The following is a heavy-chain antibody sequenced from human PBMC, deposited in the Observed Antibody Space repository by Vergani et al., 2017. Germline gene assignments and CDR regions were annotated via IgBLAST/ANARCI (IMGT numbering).Heavy chain of an antibody. CDR2: IKQDGSEK. J-gene: IGHJ3*02. V-gene: IGHV3-7*01. CDR1: GFTFSSYW. D-gene: IGHD6-13*01. Sequence: EVQLVESGGGLVQPGGSLRFSCAASGFTFSSYWMSWVRQAPGKGLEWVANIKQDGSEKYYVDSVKGRFTISRDNAKNSLYLQMNSLRAEDTAVYYCARVSRWAAGNAFDIWGQGTMVTVSS. CDR3: ARVSRWAAGNAFDI.